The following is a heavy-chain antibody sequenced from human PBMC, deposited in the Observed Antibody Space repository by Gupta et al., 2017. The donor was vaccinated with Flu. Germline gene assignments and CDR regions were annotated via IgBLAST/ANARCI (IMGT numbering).Heavy chain of an antibody. Sequence: EVQLLDSGGGLVQPGGSLRLSCTASGFTFSTYAMPWVRQAPGKGPEWVSVISGNVVVPYYAESVKGRFTISRDNFKNTLYLQRTSLRDEDTAIYNCARLVVPEMSLYFDHWGQGSLVTVSS. D-gene: IGHD2-2*01. V-gene: IGHV3-23*01. CDR3: ARLVVPEMSLYFDH. CDR1: GFTFSTYA. CDR2: ISGNVVVP. J-gene: IGHJ4*02.